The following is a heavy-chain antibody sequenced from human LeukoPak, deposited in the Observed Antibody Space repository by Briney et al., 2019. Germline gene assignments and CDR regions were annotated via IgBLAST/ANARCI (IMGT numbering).Heavy chain of an antibody. CDR1: GGSISSYY. D-gene: IGHD2-2*01. CDR2: IYYSGST. J-gene: IGHJ5*02. CDR3: ARAFPYCSSTSCYSWFDP. Sequence: PSETLSLTCTVSGGSISSYYWSWIRQPPGKGLEWIGYIYYSGSTNYNPSLKSRVTISVDTSKYQFSLKLSSVTAADTAVYYCARAFPYCSSTSCYSWFDPWGQGTLVTVSS. V-gene: IGHV4-59*01.